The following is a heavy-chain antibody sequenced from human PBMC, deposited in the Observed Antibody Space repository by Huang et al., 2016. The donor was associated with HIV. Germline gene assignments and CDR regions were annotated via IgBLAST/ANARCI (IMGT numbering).Heavy chain of an antibody. Sequence: QVQLQESGPGLVKPSQTLSLICSVSGDSITRSMNYYWTWVRQPAGQGLEYVGVIYATGTTYYNPSLKTRVSISLDTSKNQFSLRLTSMTAADTAVYYCARATYRDFEYSFDFWGQGILVTVSS. CDR1: GDSITRSMNYY. CDR2: IYATGTT. V-gene: IGHV4-61*09. D-gene: IGHD2-21*01. J-gene: IGHJ4*02. CDR3: ARATYRDFEYSFDF.